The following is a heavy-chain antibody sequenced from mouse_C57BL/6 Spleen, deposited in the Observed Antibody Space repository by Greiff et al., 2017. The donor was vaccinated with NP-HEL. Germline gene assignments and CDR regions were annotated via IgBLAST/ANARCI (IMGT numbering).Heavy chain of an antibody. Sequence: VQLQQPGAELVKPGASVKLSCKASGYTFTSYWMHWVKQRPGQGLEWIGMIHPNSGSTNYNEKFKSKATLTVDKSSSTAYMQLSSLPSEDSAVYYCARPTHYYGSSLYFDYWGQGTTLTVSS. J-gene: IGHJ2*01. V-gene: IGHV1-64*01. CDR3: ARPTHYYGSSLYFDY. CDR2: IHPNSGST. D-gene: IGHD1-1*01. CDR1: GYTFTSYW.